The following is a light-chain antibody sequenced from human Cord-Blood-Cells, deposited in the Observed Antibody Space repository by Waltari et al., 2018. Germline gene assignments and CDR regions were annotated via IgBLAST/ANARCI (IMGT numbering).Light chain of an antibody. V-gene: IGKV1-5*03. CDR1: QSISSW. Sequence: DIQMTQSPSTLSASVGDRVNIPCRASQSISSWLAWYQQKPGKAPKLLIYKASSLESGVPSRFSGSGSGTEFTLTICSLQPDDFATYYCQQYNSYSRTFGQGTKVEIK. CDR2: KAS. CDR3: QQYNSYSRT. J-gene: IGKJ1*01.